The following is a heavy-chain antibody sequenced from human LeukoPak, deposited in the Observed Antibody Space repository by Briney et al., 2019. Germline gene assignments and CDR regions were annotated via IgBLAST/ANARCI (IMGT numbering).Heavy chain of an antibody. CDR1: GGSISSSSYY. J-gene: IGHJ6*02. D-gene: IGHD3-10*01. Sequence: SETLSLTCTVSGGSISSSSYYWGWIRQPPGKGLEWIGSIYYSGSTYYNPSLKSRVTISVDTSKNQFSLKLSSVTAADTAVYYCARDLKYYYGSGTLDPSYYYGMDVWGQGTTVTVSS. V-gene: IGHV4-39*02. CDR2: IYYSGST. CDR3: ARDLKYYYGSGTLDPSYYYGMDV.